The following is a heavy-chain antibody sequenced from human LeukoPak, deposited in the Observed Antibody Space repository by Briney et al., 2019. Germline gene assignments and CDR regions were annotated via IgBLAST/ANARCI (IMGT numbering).Heavy chain of an antibody. V-gene: IGHV4-59*07. CDR2: IYYSEST. J-gene: IGHJ3*02. D-gene: IGHD4-23*01. CDR1: GGSISIYY. Sequence: SDTLSHTRTVSGGSISIYYWSWTRQPPGKGLEGIGYIYYSESTNYNPSLKSRVTISVDTSKTQSSLKLSSVTAADTAVYYCARAPSVVTPTEIQRSAIDIWSQGTMVTVSS. CDR3: ARAPSVVTPTEIQRSAIDI.